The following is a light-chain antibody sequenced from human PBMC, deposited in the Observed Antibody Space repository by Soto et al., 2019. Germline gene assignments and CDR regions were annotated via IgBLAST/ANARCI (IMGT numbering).Light chain of an antibody. CDR3: QQYNSYPYT. Sequence: DIQMTQSPSTLSASVGDRVTITCRASQSVSSWLAWYQHKPGKAPKLLIYKASSLESGVPSRFSGSGSGTEFTLTISSLQPDDFATYYCQQYNSYPYTFGQGTKLEIK. CDR1: QSVSSW. CDR2: KAS. J-gene: IGKJ2*01. V-gene: IGKV1-5*03.